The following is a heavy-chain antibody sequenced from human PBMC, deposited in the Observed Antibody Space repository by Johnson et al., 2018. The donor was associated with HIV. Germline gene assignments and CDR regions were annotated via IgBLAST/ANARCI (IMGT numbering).Heavy chain of an antibody. V-gene: IGHV3-66*01. CDR3: AREGAWEVRPGAFDI. J-gene: IGHJ3*02. Sequence: VQLVESGGGVVQPGRSLRLSCAASGFTVSSNYMSWVRQAPGKGLEWVSVIYSGGSTYYADSVKARFTISRDNSKNTLYLQMNSLRAEDTAVYYCAREGAWEVRPGAFDIWGQGTMVTVSS. D-gene: IGHD1-26*01. CDR1: GFTVSSNY. CDR2: IYSGGST.